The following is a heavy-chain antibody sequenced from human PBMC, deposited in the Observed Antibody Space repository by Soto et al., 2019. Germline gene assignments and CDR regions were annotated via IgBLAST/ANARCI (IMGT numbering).Heavy chain of an antibody. CDR1: GFTFSSFA. V-gene: IGHV3-23*01. J-gene: IGHJ4*02. CDR2: ISGSGDGT. D-gene: IGHD5-18*01. CDR3: AGPGYSSQDY. Sequence: EVQLLESGGGLVQPGGSLRLSCAASGFTFSSFALSWVRQAPEKGLERVSAISGSGDGTDYADSVKGRFTISRDNSKNTLYLQMNSLRAEDTAVYYCAGPGYSSQDYWGQGALVTVSS.